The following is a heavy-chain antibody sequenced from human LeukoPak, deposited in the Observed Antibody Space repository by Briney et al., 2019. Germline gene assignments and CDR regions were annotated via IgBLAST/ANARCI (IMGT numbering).Heavy chain of an antibody. CDR3: ARDEVAYCSGGSCYSTWFDP. Sequence: PGGSLRLSCAASGFTFSSYSMSWVRQAPGKGLEWVSSISSSSSYIYYADSVKGRFTISRDNAKNSLYLQMNSLRAEDTAVYYCARDEVAYCSGGSCYSTWFDPWGQGTLVTVSS. J-gene: IGHJ5*02. V-gene: IGHV3-21*06. D-gene: IGHD2-15*01. CDR2: ISSSSSYI. CDR1: GFTFSSYS.